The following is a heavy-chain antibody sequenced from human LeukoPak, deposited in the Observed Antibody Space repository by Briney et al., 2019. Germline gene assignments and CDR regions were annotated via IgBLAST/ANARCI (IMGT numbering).Heavy chain of an antibody. CDR1: GFTFSSYG. Sequence: PGRSLRLSCAASGFTFSSYGMHWVRQATGKGLEWVAVIWYDGSNKYYADSVKGRFTISRDNSKNTLYLQMNSLRAEDTAVYYCARQIMITFGGVIAGFDYWGQGTLVTVSS. J-gene: IGHJ4*02. D-gene: IGHD3-16*02. CDR3: ARQIMITFGGVIAGFDY. V-gene: IGHV3-33*01. CDR2: IWYDGSNK.